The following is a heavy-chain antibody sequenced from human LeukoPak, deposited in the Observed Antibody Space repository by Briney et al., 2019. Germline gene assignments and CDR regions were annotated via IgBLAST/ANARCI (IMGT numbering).Heavy chain of an antibody. J-gene: IGHJ4*02. CDR2: INHSGST. CDR3: ARDWGKGVWDY. V-gene: IGHV4-39*07. CDR1: GGSINSSSYY. Sequence: PSETLSLTCTVSGGSINSSSYYWGWIRQPPGKGLEWIGEINHSGSTNYNPSLKSRVTISVDTSKNQFSLKLSSVTAADTAVYYCARDWGKGVWDYWGQGTLVTVSS. D-gene: IGHD7-27*01.